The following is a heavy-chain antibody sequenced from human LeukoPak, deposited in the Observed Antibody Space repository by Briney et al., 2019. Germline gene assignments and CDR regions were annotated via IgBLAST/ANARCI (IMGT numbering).Heavy chain of an antibody. V-gene: IGHV1-2*02. CDR2: INPNSHAT. Sequence: ASVKVSCKASGYTFTSYAMNWVRQAPGQGIEWMGWINPNSHATSYAQTFQGRVTMTRDTSISTAYMELSRLRSDDTAVYYCARAGIWDYSDSSGYHNAAFDIWGQGTMVTVSS. CDR1: GYTFTSYA. CDR3: ARAGIWDYSDSSGYHNAAFDI. D-gene: IGHD3-22*01. J-gene: IGHJ3*02.